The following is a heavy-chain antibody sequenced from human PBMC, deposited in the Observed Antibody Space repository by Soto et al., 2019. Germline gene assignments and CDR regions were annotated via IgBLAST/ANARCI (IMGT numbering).Heavy chain of an antibody. Sequence: QALSLTCVISGDSGSSKSAACNLIRQSPSRGLEWLGRTYYRSKWHNEYAVSVKSRIIINPDTSKNQFSLQLNSVTPEDTAMYYCARSGNEGAVDYWGQGTLVTVPQ. CDR1: GDSGSSKSAA. CDR2: TYYRSKWHN. D-gene: IGHD1-26*01. J-gene: IGHJ4*02. CDR3: ARSGNEGAVDY. V-gene: IGHV6-1*01.